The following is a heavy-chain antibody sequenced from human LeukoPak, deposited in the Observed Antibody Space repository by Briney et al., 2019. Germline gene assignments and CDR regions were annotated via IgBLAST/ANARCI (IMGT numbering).Heavy chain of an antibody. CDR1: GFTFSDYY. Sequence: GGSQRLSCAASGFTFSDYYMSWIRQAPGKGLEWVSYISSSGSTIYYADSVKGRFTISRDNAKNSLYLQMNSLRAEDTAVYYCAKPYNSSWGDFDYWGQGTLVTVSS. CDR3: AKPYNSSWGDFDY. D-gene: IGHD6-13*01. J-gene: IGHJ4*02. V-gene: IGHV3-11*01. CDR2: ISSSGSTI.